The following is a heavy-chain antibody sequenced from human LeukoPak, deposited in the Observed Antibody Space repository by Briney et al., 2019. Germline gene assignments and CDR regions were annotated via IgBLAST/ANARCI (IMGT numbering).Heavy chain of an antibody. V-gene: IGHV3-30*18. CDR3: AKRRHSSSSTFDY. CDR1: GFTFSSHG. J-gene: IGHJ4*02. CDR2: ISYDENNK. Sequence: PGRSLRLSCAASGFTFSSHGMLWVRQAPGKGLEWVAVISYDENNKYYGDSVKGRFTTARDNSKNTLYLQMNSLRAEDTAVYYCAKRRHSSSSTFDYWGQGTLVTVSS. D-gene: IGHD6-13*01.